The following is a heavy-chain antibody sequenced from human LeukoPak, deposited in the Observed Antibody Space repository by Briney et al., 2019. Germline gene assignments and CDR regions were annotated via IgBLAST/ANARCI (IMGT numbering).Heavy chain of an antibody. CDR2: IYYSGST. CDR3: ARQQVVGATFDY. CDR1: GGSIGTYY. J-gene: IGHJ4*02. D-gene: IGHD1-26*01. V-gene: IGHV4-39*01. Sequence: SETLSLTCTVSGGSIGTYYWGWIRQPPGKGLEWIGSIYYSGSTYYNPSLKSRVTISVDTSKNQFSLKLSSVTAADTAVYYCARQQVVGATFDYWGQGTLVTVSS.